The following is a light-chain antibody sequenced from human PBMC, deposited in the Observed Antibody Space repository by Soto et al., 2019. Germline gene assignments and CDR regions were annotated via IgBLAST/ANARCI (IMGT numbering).Light chain of an antibody. J-gene: IGKJ1*01. CDR2: GAS. CDR1: QSVSSN. Sequence: EIMRRQYLATLYVSAPERATLSCRASQSVSSNLAWYQHKPGQAPRLLIYGASTRATGIPARFSGSGSGTEFTLTISSLQSEDFAVYYCQQYNNGPPWTFGQGTKVDTK. V-gene: IGKV3-15*01. CDR3: QQYNNGPPWT.